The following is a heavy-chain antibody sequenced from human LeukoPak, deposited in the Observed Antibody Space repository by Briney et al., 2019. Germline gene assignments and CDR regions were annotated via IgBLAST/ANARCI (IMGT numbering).Heavy chain of an antibody. Sequence: GGSLRLSCAASGFTFSSYSMHWVRQAPGKGPVWVSGIQADGSTADYADSVKGRFTISRDNARNTLYLQMNSLSAEDTAVYYCARDRPHNWFDPWGQGTLVTVSS. CDR3: ARDRPHNWFDP. V-gene: IGHV3-74*01. CDR1: GFTFSSYS. J-gene: IGHJ5*02. CDR2: IQADGSTA.